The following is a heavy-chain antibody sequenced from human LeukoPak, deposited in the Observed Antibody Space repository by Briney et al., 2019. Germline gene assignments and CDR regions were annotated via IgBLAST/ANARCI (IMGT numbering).Heavy chain of an antibody. J-gene: IGHJ4*02. CDR3: ARDEISYSGYDFDY. CDR2: INPSGGST. V-gene: IGHV1-46*01. Sequence: ASVKVSCKASGYTFTSYYIHWVRQAPGQGLEWMGIINPSGGSTTYAQKFQGRVTMTRDTSTRTVYLDVSSLRSEDTAVYYCARDEISYSGYDFDYWGQGILVTVSS. CDR1: GYTFTSYY. D-gene: IGHD5-12*01.